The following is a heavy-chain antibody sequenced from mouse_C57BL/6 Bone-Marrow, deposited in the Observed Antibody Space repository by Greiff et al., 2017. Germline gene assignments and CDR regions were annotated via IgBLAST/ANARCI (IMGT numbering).Heavy chain of an antibody. CDR2: IYPRSGNT. CDR3: ARLDYYGSRESPRAMDY. CDR1: GYTFTSYG. J-gene: IGHJ4*01. D-gene: IGHD1-1*01. Sequence: VQLQQSGAELARPGASVKLSCKASGYTFTSYGISWVKQRTGQGLEWIGEIYPRSGNTYYNEKFKGKATLTADKSSSTAYMELRSLTSEDSAVYFCARLDYYGSRESPRAMDYWGQGTSVTVSS. V-gene: IGHV1-81*01.